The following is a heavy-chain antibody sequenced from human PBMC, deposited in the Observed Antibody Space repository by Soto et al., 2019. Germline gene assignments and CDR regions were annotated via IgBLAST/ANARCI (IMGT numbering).Heavy chain of an antibody. J-gene: IGHJ4*02. D-gene: IGHD2-15*01. CDR2: ISAYNGNT. CDR3: ARDCSGGSCYSDY. V-gene: IGHV1-18*04. CDR1: GYSFTGYS. Sequence: ASVKVSCKASGYSFTGYSMHWVRQAPGQGLEWMGWISAYNGNTNYAQKLQGRVTMTTDTSTSTAYMELRSLRSDDTAVYYCARDCSGGSCYSDYWGQGTLVTVSS.